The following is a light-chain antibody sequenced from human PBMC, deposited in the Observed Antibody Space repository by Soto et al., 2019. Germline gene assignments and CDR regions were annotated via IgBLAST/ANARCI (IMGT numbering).Light chain of an antibody. CDR3: FSYTSSGTYV. J-gene: IGLJ1*01. CDR2: EAS. CDR1: STDFVTYNR. V-gene: IGLV2-18*02. Sequence: QSVLTQPPSVSGSPGQSVTISCTGTSTDFVTYNRVSWYQQPPGTAPKLIVYEASNRPSGVPDRFSGSKSGNTASLTISGLQAEDETDYYCFSYTSSGTYVFGTGTKLTVL.